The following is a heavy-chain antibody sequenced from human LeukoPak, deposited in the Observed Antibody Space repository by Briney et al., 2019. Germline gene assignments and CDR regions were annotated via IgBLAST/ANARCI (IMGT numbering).Heavy chain of an antibody. Sequence: SETLSLTCAVYGGSFSGYYWSWIRQPPGKGLEWIGEINHSGSTNYNPSLKSRVTISVDTSKNQFSLKLSSVTAADTAVYYCARGRTVTIDYWGQGTLATVSS. CDR2: INHSGST. CDR1: GGSFSGYY. D-gene: IGHD4-17*01. CDR3: ARGRTVTIDY. J-gene: IGHJ4*02. V-gene: IGHV4-34*01.